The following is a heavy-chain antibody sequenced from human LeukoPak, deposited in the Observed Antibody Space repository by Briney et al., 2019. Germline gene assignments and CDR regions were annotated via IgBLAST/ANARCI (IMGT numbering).Heavy chain of an antibody. CDR2: ISYDGSNK. D-gene: IGHD3-16*01. V-gene: IGHV3-30*04. CDR3: ARGHVYAMEH. CDR1: GFTFSSYA. Sequence: PGRSLRLSCAASGFTFSSYAMHGVRQAPGKGLEWVAVISYDGSNKYYADSVKGRFTISRDNSKNTLYLQMNSLRAEDTAVYYCARGHVYAMEHWGQGTLVTVSS. J-gene: IGHJ1*01.